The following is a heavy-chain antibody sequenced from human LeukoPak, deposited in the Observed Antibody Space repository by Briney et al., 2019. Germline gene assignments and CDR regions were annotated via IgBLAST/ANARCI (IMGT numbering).Heavy chain of an antibody. CDR1: GFTFSSYA. CDR3: ARGYGDSPSDY. Sequence: PGGSLRLSCAASGFTFSSYAMHWVRQAPGKGLEWVAVISYDGSNKYYADSVKGRFTISRDNSKNTLHLQMNSLRAEGTAVYYCARGYGDSPSDYWGQGTLVTVSS. J-gene: IGHJ4*02. CDR2: ISYDGSNK. D-gene: IGHD4-17*01. V-gene: IGHV3-30-3*01.